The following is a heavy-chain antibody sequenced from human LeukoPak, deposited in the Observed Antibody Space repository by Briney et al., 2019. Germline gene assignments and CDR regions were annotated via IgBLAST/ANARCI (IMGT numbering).Heavy chain of an antibody. Sequence: GSLRLSCAASGFSFSNYSMTWVRQAPGKGLEWVSSISSLGTHKYYADSMKGRFTIARDNANNLLVLQMNSLRGEDSAVYYCARIFLTYSGYDLNFFDSWGQGALVTVSS. V-gene: IGHV3-21*01. D-gene: IGHD5-12*01. CDR3: ARIFLTYSGYDLNFFDS. CDR1: GFSFSNYS. CDR2: ISSLGTHK. J-gene: IGHJ4*02.